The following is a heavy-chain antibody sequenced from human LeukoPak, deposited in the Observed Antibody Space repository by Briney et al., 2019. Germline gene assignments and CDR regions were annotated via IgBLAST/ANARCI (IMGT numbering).Heavy chain of an antibody. Sequence: RSSETLSLTCTVSGGSISSSSYYWGWIRQPPGKGLEWIGSIYYSGSTYYNPSLRSRVTISVDTSKNQFSLKLSSVTAADTAVYYCASICIAAAGLDFDYWGQGTLVTVSS. CDR1: GGSISSSSYY. D-gene: IGHD6-13*01. J-gene: IGHJ4*02. CDR3: ASICIAAAGLDFDY. V-gene: IGHV4-39*01. CDR2: IYYSGST.